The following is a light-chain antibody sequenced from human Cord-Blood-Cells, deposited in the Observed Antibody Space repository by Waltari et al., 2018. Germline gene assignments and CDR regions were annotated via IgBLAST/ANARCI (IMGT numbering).Light chain of an antibody. V-gene: IGKV1-33*01. J-gene: IGKJ4*01. CDR3: QQYDNLPLT. CDR1: QDIRNY. CDR2: DAS. Sequence: DIQMTQSPSSLSASVGDRVTITCQASQDIRNYLNWYQQKPGKAPKHLIYDASKLETGVPSRFSGSGSGTDFTYNISSLQPEDIATYYCQQYDNLPLTLGGGTKVEIK.